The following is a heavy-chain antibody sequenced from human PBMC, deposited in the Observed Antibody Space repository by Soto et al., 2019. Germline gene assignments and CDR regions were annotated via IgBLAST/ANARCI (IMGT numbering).Heavy chain of an antibody. Sequence: QVQLVQSGAEVKKPGTSVKVSCKASGGIFSSYAISWVRQAPGQGLEWMGGIIPIFGTANYAQKFQGRVTITADESTSTAYMELSSLRSEDTAVYYCARSMIIVATMPGYVDLWGRGTLVTVSS. J-gene: IGHJ2*01. V-gene: IGHV1-69*01. CDR3: ARSMIIVATMPGYVDL. D-gene: IGHD5-12*01. CDR1: GGIFSSYA. CDR2: IIPIFGTA.